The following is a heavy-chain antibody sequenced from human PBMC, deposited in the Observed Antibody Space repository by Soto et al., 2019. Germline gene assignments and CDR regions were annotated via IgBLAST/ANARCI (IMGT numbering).Heavy chain of an antibody. J-gene: IGHJ4*02. CDR2: ISYDGSNK. Sequence: GGSLRLSCAASGFTFSIYGMHWVRQAPGKGLEWVAVISYDGSNKYYADSVKGRFTISRDNSKNTLYLQMNSLRAGDTAVYYCAKSYCSSTDCPASDYWGQGTLVTVSS. V-gene: IGHV3-30*18. D-gene: IGHD2-2*01. CDR3: AKSYCSSTDCPASDY. CDR1: GFTFSIYG.